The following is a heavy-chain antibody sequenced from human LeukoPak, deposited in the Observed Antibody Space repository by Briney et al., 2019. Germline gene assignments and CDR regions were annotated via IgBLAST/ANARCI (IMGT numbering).Heavy chain of an antibody. D-gene: IGHD6-13*01. CDR1: GFIFSNYG. V-gene: IGHV3-30*02. J-gene: IGHJ4*02. CDR3: ATTGYSSRNY. CDR2: IRHDGSNK. Sequence: GGSLRLSCTTSGFIFSNYGMHWVRQAPGKGLEWVAFIRHDGSNKYYADSVKGRCTISRDNSKKTVYLQMNSLRAEDAAVYYCATTGYSSRNYWGQGTLVTVSS.